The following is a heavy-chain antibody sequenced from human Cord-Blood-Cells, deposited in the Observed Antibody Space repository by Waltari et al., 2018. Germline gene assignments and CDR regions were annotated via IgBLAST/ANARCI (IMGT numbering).Heavy chain of an antibody. Sequence: QVQQVQSGAEVKKPGASVKVSCKAYGYTFTSYDINWVRRDTGQGLEWMGWMNPNSGNTGYAQKFQGRVTITRNTSISTAYMELSSLRSEDTAVYYCARAIRGSYFPDAFDIWGQGTMVTVSS. CDR2: MNPNSGNT. CDR3: ARAIRGSYFPDAFDI. J-gene: IGHJ3*02. V-gene: IGHV1-8*03. D-gene: IGHD1-26*01. CDR1: GYTFTSYD.